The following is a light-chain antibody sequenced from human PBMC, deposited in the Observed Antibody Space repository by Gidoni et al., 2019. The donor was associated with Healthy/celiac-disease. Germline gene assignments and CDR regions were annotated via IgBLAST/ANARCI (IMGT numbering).Light chain of an antibody. J-gene: IGKJ1*01. CDR3: QQYNSYPWT. V-gene: IGKV1-5*01. Sequence: IPITPSPSTLSASLGDRVTIACRASQSISSWLAWYQQKPGKAPKLLIYDASSLESGVPSRFSGSGSGTEFTLTISSLQPDDFATYYCQQYNSYPWTFGQGTKVEIK. CDR2: DAS. CDR1: QSISSW.